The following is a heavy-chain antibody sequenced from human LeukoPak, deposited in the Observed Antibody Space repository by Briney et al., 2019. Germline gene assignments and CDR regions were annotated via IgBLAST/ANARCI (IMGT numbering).Heavy chain of an antibody. D-gene: IGHD6-13*01. J-gene: IGHJ3*02. Sequence: ASVKVSCKASGYTFTGYYMHWVRQAPGQGLEWMGWINPNSGGTNYAQKFQGRVTMTRDTSISTAYMELSRLRSDDTAVYYCARWLSWPSHRAFDIWGQGTMVTVSS. CDR3: ARWLSWPSHRAFDI. CDR2: INPNSGGT. CDR1: GYTFTGYY. V-gene: IGHV1-2*02.